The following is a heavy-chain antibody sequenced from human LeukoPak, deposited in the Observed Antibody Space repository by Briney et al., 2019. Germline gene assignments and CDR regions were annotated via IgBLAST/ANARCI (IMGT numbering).Heavy chain of an antibody. CDR3: ARGPDPGYFDY. V-gene: IGHV4-31*03. J-gene: IGHJ4*02. CDR1: GVSISSGGYY. CDR2: IYYSGST. Sequence: SETLSLTCTVSGVSISSGGYYWSWIRQHPGKGLEWIGYIYYSGSTHYNPSLKSRVTISVDTSKNRFSLKLSSMTAADTAVYYCARGPDPGYFDYWGQGTLVTVSS.